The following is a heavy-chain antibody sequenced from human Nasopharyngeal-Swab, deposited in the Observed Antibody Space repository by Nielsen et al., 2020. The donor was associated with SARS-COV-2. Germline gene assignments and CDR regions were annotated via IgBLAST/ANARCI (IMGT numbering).Heavy chain of an antibody. Sequence: WVRQAPGQGLEWMGIINPTGGSTSYAQKFQGRITMTRDTSTSTAYMELSSLRSEDSAVYYCAKAGFGPGQILWFGELLPYYMDVWGKGTTVTVSS. V-gene: IGHV1-46*01. CDR2: INPTGGST. CDR3: AKAGFGPGQILWFGELLPYYMDV. D-gene: IGHD3-10*01. J-gene: IGHJ6*03.